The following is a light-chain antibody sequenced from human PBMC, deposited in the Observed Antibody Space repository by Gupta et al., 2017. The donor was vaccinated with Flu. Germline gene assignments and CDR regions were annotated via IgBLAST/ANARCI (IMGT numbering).Light chain of an antibody. CDR3: QQRDNIPVT. CDR1: QSIHNY. J-gene: IGKJ1*01. CDR2: DAS. V-gene: IGKV1-39*01. Sequence: DIQMTQSPSSLSASVGDRVTITCRASQSIHNYLNWYQQKPGKAPKFLIYDASRLQSGVPSRFSGSGSGTDFTLTISRLQPEDFATYYCQQRDNIPVTFGQGTKVEI.